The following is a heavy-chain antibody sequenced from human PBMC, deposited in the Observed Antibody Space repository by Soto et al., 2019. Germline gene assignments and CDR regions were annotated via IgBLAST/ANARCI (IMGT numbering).Heavy chain of an antibody. Sequence: PGGSLRLSCAASGFTFSSYNMNWVRQAPGKGLEWLSYISSGSSPIYYADSVKGRFTISRDNAKNSLYLQMSSLRDEDTAVYYCASLTIFGAVIEGMDVWGQGTTVTVS. J-gene: IGHJ6*02. CDR2: ISSGSSPI. V-gene: IGHV3-48*02. CDR1: GFTFSSYN. D-gene: IGHD3-3*01. CDR3: ASLTIFGAVIEGMDV.